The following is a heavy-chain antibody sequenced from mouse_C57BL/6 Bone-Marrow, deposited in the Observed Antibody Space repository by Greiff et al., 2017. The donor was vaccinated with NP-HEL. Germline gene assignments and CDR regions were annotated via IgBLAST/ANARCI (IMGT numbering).Heavy chain of an antibody. V-gene: IGHV1-5*01. Sequence: EVKVEESGTVLARPGASVKMSCKTSGYTFTSYWMHWVKQRPGQGLEWIGAIYPGNSDTSYNQKFKGKAKLTAVTSASTAYMELSSLTNEDSAVYYCTRAPIYYYAPDYWGQGTPLTVSS. CDR2: IYPGNSDT. J-gene: IGHJ2*01. CDR3: TRAPIYYYAPDY. CDR1: GYTFTSYW. D-gene: IGHD1-1*01.